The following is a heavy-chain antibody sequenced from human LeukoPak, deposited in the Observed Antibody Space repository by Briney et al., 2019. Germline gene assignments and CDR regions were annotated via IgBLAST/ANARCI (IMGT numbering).Heavy chain of an antibody. CDR1: GGSISSYY. V-gene: IGHV4-59*08. CDR2: IYYSGST. CDR3: ARTLNWFDP. J-gene: IGHJ5*02. Sequence: SETLCLTCTVSGGSISSYYWSWIRQPPGKGLEWIGYIYYSGSTNYNPSLKSRVTISVDTSKNQFSLKLSSVTAADTAVYYCARTLNWFDPWGQGTLVTVSS.